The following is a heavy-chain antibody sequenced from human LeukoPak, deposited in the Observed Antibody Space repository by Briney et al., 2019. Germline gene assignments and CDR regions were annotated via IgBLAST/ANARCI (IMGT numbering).Heavy chain of an antibody. CDR1: GGSISGHY. D-gene: IGHD2-21*01. CDR2: VYYSGET. J-gene: IGHJ4*02. Sequence: SETLSLTCTVSGGSISGHYWSWIRQPPAKGLERVGYVYYSGETNYNPSLKSRVTISVDTSKNQFSLKLTSVTAADTAVYYCARLQGDSTAIFDYWGQGILVSVSS. V-gene: IGHV4-59*11. CDR3: ARLQGDSTAIFDY.